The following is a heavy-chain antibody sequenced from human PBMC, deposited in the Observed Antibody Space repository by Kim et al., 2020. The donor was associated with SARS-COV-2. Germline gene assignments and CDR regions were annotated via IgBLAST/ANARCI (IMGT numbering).Heavy chain of an antibody. V-gene: IGHV4-34*01. Sequence: YNPSLKSRVTISVDTSNNQFSLKLSSVTAADTAVYYCAREYSSSFGWFDPWGQGTLVTVSS. CDR3: AREYSSSFGWFDP. D-gene: IGHD6-13*01. J-gene: IGHJ5*02.